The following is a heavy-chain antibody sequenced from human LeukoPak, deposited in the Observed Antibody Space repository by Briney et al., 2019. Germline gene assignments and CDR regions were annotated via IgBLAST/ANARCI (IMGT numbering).Heavy chain of an antibody. CDR3: ARSDLEWLPHFDY. V-gene: IGHV4-59*01. J-gene: IGHJ4*02. Sequence: SETLSLTCTVSGGSISSYYWSWIRQPPGKGLEWIGYIYYSGSTNYNPSLKSRVTISVDTSKNQFSLKLSSATAADTAVYYCARSDLEWLPHFDYWGQGTLVTVSS. CDR2: IYYSGST. CDR1: GGSISSYY. D-gene: IGHD3-3*01.